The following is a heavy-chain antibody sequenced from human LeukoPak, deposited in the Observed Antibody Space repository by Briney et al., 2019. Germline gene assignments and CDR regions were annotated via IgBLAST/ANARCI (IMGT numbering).Heavy chain of an antibody. Sequence: GGSLRLSCAASGFTFSSYAMSWVRQAPGKGLEWVSAISGSGGSTYYAASGKGRFTISRDNSKNTLYLQMNSLRAEDTAVYYCAKFLPTHIVVANYYFDYWGQGTLVTVSS. D-gene: IGHD2-21*01. J-gene: IGHJ4*02. V-gene: IGHV3-23*01. CDR2: ISGSGGST. CDR1: GFTFSSYA. CDR3: AKFLPTHIVVANYYFDY.